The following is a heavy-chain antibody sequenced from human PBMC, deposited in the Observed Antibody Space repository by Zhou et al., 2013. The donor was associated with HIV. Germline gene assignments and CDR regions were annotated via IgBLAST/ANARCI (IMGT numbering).Heavy chain of an antibody. CDR3: VRRAVCDHCGNFHFQH. J-gene: IGHJ1*01. V-gene: IGHV1-2*02. CDR1: GYTFINYF. CDR2: INPYAGAV. D-gene: IGHD2-21*01. Sequence: QVRLVQSGTVMKKPGSSVRISCEASGYTFINYFIHWVRHVPGKGLEWMGWINPYAGAVNYAWNFQGRVTLTRKSFDTDTGTAYMELSGLTSADTAEYYCVRRAVCDHCGNFHFQHWGQGTRVVVSS.